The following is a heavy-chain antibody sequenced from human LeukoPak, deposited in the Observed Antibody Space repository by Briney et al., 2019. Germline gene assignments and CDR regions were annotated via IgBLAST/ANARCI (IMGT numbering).Heavy chain of an antibody. V-gene: IGHV3-53*01. CDR2: IYSGGST. Sequence: GGSLRLSCAASGFTVSSNYMSWVRQAPGKGLEWVSVIYSGGSTYYADSVKGRFTISRDNSKSTLYIQMNSLRAEDTAVYYCAKGAEEGVVITSVYYYYMDVWGKGTTVTFSS. CDR3: AKGAEEGVVITSVYYYYMDV. D-gene: IGHD3-22*01. CDR1: GFTVSSNY. J-gene: IGHJ6*03.